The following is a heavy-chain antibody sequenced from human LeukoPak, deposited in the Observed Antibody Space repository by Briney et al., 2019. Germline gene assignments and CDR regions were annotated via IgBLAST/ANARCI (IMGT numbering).Heavy chain of an antibody. Sequence: SETLSLTCAVYGGSFSGYYWSWIRQPPGKGLEWIGEINHSGSTYYNPSLKSRVTISVDTSKNQFSLKLSSVTAADTAVYYCARVRYYDSSGYQPWGQGTLVTVSS. D-gene: IGHD3-22*01. CDR1: GGSFSGYY. V-gene: IGHV4-34*01. J-gene: IGHJ5*02. CDR3: ARVRYYDSSGYQP. CDR2: INHSGST.